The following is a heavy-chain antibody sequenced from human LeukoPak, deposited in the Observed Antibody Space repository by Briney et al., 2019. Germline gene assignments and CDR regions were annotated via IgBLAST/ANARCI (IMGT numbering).Heavy chain of an antibody. J-gene: IGHJ3*02. CDR3: AKRRIVGTKRDAFDI. Sequence: GGSLRLSCAASGFSFSSDAMSWGRQAPGKGLEWVSGISGTGGGTYYADSVKGRFTISRDNSKNTLYLQMNSLRAEDTALYYCAKRRIVGTKRDAFDIWGQGTMVTVSS. CDR2: ISGTGGGT. V-gene: IGHV3-23*01. CDR1: GFSFSSDA. D-gene: IGHD1-26*01.